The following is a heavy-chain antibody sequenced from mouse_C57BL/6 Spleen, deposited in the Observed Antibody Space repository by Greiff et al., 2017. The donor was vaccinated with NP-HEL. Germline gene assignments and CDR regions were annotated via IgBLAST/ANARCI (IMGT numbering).Heavy chain of an antibody. V-gene: IGHV3-1*01. D-gene: IGHD1-1*01. J-gene: IGHJ4*01. CDR3: ARGVTTVVAGAMDY. CDR1: GYSITSGYD. CDR2: ISYSGST. Sequence: EVKLMESGPGMVKPSQSLSLTCTVTGYSITSGYDWHWIRHFPGNKLEWMGYISYSGSTNYNPSLKSRISITHDTSTNHFFLKLNSVTTEDTATYYCARGVTTVVAGAMDYWGQRTSVTVSS.